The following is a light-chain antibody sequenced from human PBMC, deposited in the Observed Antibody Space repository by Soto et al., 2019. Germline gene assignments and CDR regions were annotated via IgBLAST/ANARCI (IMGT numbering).Light chain of an antibody. CDR3: ATWDDSLNGYV. Sequence: QSVLTQPPSASESPGQRVTISCSGSSSNVGSNAVNWYQQLPGTAPTLLIYSNNERLSGVPDRFSGSKSGTSASLAISGPXSEDEADYYCATWDDSLNGYVFGTGTKVTVL. J-gene: IGLJ1*01. V-gene: IGLV1-44*01. CDR1: SSNVGSNA. CDR2: SNN.